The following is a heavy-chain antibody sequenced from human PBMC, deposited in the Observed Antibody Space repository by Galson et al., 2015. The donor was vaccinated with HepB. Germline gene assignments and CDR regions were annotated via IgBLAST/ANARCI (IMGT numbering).Heavy chain of an antibody. CDR2: ISGYNGNT. J-gene: IGHJ4*02. CDR1: GYIFANYG. Sequence: SVKVSCKASGYIFANYGISWVRQAPGQGLEWMGWISGYNGNTNYAQKFQGRVTMTTDTSTSTAYMELRSLTSDDTAVYYCATARYSTSPPDNWGQGTLVTVSS. V-gene: IGHV1-18*01. D-gene: IGHD6-6*01. CDR3: ATARYSTSPPDN.